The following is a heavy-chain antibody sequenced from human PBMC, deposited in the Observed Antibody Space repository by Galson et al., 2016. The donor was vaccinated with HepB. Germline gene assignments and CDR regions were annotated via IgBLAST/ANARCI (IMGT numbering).Heavy chain of an antibody. Sequence: SVKVSCKASGGTFSSYAISWVRQAPGQGLEWMGGIIPIFGTANYAQKFQGRVTITADESTSTAYMELSSLRSEDTAVYYCARDYGTLGVGEGDAFDIWGQGTMVTVSS. J-gene: IGHJ3*02. CDR3: ARDYGTLGVGEGDAFDI. D-gene: IGHD3-16*01. V-gene: IGHV1-69*13. CDR1: GGTFSSYA. CDR2: IIPIFGTA.